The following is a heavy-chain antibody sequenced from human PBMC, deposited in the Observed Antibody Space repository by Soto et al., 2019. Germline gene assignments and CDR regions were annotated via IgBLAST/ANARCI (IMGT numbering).Heavy chain of an antibody. Sequence: GASVKVSCKASGYNFSTYGIFWVRQAPGQGLEWMGWISPYNGNTQSEHKSQGRLTLTTDTSTSTVYMELRSLRSDDTAVYYCARINHYYDTSGRMDVWGQGTTVTSP. CDR2: ISPYNGNT. J-gene: IGHJ6*02. V-gene: IGHV1-18*04. CDR3: ARINHYYDTSGRMDV. D-gene: IGHD3-22*01. CDR1: GYNFSTYG.